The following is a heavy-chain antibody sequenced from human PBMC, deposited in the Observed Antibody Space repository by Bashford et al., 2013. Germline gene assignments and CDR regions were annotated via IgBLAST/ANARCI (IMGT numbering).Heavy chain of an antibody. V-gene: IGHV3-21*06. CDR3: AREASLGYGELPDTFDI. D-gene: IGHD4-17*01. J-gene: IGHJ3*02. Sequence: YADSVKGRFTISRDSAENSXFLQMNGLRVEDTALYYCAREASLGYGELPDTFDIWGQGTVVTVSS.